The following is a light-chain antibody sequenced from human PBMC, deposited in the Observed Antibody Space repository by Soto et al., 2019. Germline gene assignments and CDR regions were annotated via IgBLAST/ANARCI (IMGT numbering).Light chain of an antibody. Sequence: QSALTQPPSAYGSPGQSVTISCTGTSSDVGGYNYVTWYQQHPGKAPKLLICEVSKRPSGVSDRFSGSKSGNTASLTVSGLQAEDEAVYYCSAYVGTINYWVFGGGTKLTVL. CDR1: SSDVGGYNY. V-gene: IGLV2-8*01. CDR2: EVS. J-gene: IGLJ3*02. CDR3: SAYVGTINYWV.